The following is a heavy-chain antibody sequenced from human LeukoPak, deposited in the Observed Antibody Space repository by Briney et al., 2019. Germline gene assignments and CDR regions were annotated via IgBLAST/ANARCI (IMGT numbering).Heavy chain of an antibody. CDR2: ISGSGGST. J-gene: IGHJ5*02. D-gene: IGHD3-10*01. CDR1: GFTFSSYS. CDR3: AKGWDYYGSGSLFDP. Sequence: GGSLRLSCAASGFTFSSYSMNWVRQAPGKGLEWVSAISGSGGSTYYADSVKGRFTISRDNSKNTLYLQMNSLRAEDTAVYYCAKGWDYYGSGSLFDPWGQGTLVTVSS. V-gene: IGHV3-23*01.